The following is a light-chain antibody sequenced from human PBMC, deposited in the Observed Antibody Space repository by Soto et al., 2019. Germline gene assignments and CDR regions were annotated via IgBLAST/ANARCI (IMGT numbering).Light chain of an antibody. CDR2: GAS. J-gene: IGKJ5*01. CDR1: QSVSSSY. CDR3: QQRSNWPPIT. Sequence: SVWPQSQGTLSFSPGERATLSCRASQSVSSSYLAWYQQKPGQAPRLLIYGASSRATGIPDRFSGSGSGTDFTLTISSLEPEDFAVYYCQQRSNWPPITFGQGTRLEIK. V-gene: IGKV3D-20*02.